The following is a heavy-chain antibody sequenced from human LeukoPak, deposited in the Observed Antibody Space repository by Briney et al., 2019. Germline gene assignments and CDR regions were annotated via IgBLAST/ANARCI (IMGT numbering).Heavy chain of an antibody. V-gene: IGHV3-53*01. CDR3: AKDRVAARRFDY. J-gene: IGHJ4*02. CDR1: GFTVSNNY. D-gene: IGHD6-6*01. CDR2: IYSGGST. Sequence: PGGSLRLSCAASGFTVSNNYMSWVRQAPGKGLEWVSVIYSGGSTYYADSVKGRFTISRDNSKNTLYLQMNSLRAEDTAVYYCAKDRVAARRFDYWGQGTLVTVSS.